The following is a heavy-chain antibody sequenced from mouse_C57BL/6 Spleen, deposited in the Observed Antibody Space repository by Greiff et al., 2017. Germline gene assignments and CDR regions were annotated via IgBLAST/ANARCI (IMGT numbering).Heavy chain of an antibody. D-gene: IGHD2-4*01. CDR3: ARQDDYDGVFAY. V-gene: IGHV5-9*01. CDR2: ISGGGGNT. Sequence: VQLVESGGGLVKPGGSLKLSCAASGFTFSSYTMSWVRQTPEKRLEWVATISGGGGNTYYPDSVKGRFTISRDNAKNTLYLQMSSLRSEDTALYYCARQDDYDGVFAYWGQGTLVTVSA. J-gene: IGHJ3*01. CDR1: GFTFSSYT.